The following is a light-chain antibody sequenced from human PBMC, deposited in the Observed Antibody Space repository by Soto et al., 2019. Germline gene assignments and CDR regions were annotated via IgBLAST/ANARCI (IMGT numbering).Light chain of an antibody. CDR2: GAS. Sequence: IVMTQSPATLSVSPGERATLSCRASQSVSSNLAGYQQKPGQAPRLLIFGASTRATGIPARFSGSGSGTEFTLTISSLQSEDFAVYCCQQYNNWPTFGQGTKLEIK. CDR1: QSVSSN. J-gene: IGKJ2*01. CDR3: QQYNNWPT. V-gene: IGKV3-15*01.